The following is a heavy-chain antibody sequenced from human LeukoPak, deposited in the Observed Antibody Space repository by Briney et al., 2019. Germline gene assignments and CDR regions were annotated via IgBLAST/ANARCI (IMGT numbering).Heavy chain of an antibody. D-gene: IGHD2-15*01. CDR3: ARVGCTGGSCLAYNYYAMDV. CDR2: IWYDGSDK. CDR1: GFTFNTYG. V-gene: IGHV3-33*01. J-gene: IGHJ6*02. Sequence: GGSLRLSCAASGFTFNTYGMNWARQAPGKGLEWVAIIWYDGSDKYYAESVKGRFTISRDNSKNTMYLQVNSLRAEDTAVYYCARVGCTGGSCLAYNYYAMDVWGQGTTVTVSS.